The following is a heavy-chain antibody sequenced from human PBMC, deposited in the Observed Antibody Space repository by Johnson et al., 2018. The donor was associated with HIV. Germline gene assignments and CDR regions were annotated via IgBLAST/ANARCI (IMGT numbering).Heavy chain of an antibody. CDR1: GFTFDDYG. Sequence: VQLVESGGGVVRPGGSLRVSCAASGFTFDDYGMSWVRQAPGKGLEWVSGINWNGGNTGYADSVKGRFTISRENPKKSLYLQMNSLRAEEQALYYCARGYYDSSEVTDVFDIWGQGTMVTVSS. D-gene: IGHD3-22*01. V-gene: IGHV3-20*04. J-gene: IGHJ3*02. CDR2: INWNGGNT. CDR3: ARGYYDSSEVTDVFDI.